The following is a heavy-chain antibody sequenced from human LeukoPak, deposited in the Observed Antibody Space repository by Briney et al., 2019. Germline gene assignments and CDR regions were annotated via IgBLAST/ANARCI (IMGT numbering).Heavy chain of an antibody. CDR1: GGSISSGDYY. V-gene: IGHV4-30-4*08. D-gene: IGHD6-13*01. CDR3: ARHLLSPRPYSSSWSYFDY. CDR2: IYYSGST. Sequence: PSQTLSLTCTVSGGSISSGDYYWSWIRQPPGKGLEWIGYIYYSGSTYYNPSLKSRVTISVDTSKNQFSLKLSSVTAADTAVYYCARHLLSPRPYSSSWSYFDYWGQGTLVTVSS. J-gene: IGHJ4*02.